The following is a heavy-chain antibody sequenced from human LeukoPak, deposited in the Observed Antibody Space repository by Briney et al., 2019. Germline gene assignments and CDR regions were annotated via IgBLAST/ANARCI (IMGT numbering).Heavy chain of an antibody. Sequence: SVKVSCKASGYTFTGYYMHWVRQAPGQGLEWMGWINPNSGDTKYAQKFQGRVTMTRDTSISTAYMELSRLRSDDTAVYYCATQRGSYRWGTDFDYWGQGTLVTVSS. CDR2: INPNSGDT. V-gene: IGHV1-2*02. CDR1: GYTFTGYY. D-gene: IGHD3-16*01. J-gene: IGHJ4*02. CDR3: ATQRGSYRWGTDFDY.